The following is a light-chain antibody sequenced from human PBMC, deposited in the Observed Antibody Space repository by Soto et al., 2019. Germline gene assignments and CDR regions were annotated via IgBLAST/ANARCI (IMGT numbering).Light chain of an antibody. V-gene: IGKV3-11*01. CDR2: DVF. CDR1: ESVSRN. Sequence: EVVLTQSPATLSLSPGESATLSCRASESVSRNIAWYQQSPGRAPRLLIYDVFKRATGIPPRFSGSGSGTDFTLTVSGLEPEDFATYYCQQYYSSWTFGQGTKVEIK. CDR3: QQYYSSWT. J-gene: IGKJ1*01.